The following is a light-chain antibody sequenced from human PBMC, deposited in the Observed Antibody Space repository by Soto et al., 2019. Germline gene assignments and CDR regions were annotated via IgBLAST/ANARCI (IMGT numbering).Light chain of an antibody. V-gene: IGKV3-20*01. Sequence: EIVWTKSPGTLSLSPGERATLSGSASQSVSSSYLAWYQQKPGQAPRLLLYGASSRATGIPDRFSGSGSGTDFTLTISRLETADCAGYYCQQYRSPWYTFGKGTKLEIK. J-gene: IGKJ2*01. CDR3: QQYRSPWYT. CDR1: QSVSSSY. CDR2: GAS.